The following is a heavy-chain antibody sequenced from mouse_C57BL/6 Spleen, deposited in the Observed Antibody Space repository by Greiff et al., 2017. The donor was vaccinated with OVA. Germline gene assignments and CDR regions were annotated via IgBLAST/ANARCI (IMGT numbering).Heavy chain of an antibody. J-gene: IGHJ2*01. Sequence: EVKLQESGPVLARPGASVKMSCKTSGYTFTSYWMHWVKQRPGKGLEWIGAIYPGNSDTSYNQKFKGKAKLTAVTSASTAYMELSSLTNEDSAVYYCTRDYYGNYEDYWGQGTTLTVSS. V-gene: IGHV1-5*01. D-gene: IGHD2-1*01. CDR1: GYTFTSYW. CDR2: IYPGNSDT. CDR3: TRDYYGNYEDY.